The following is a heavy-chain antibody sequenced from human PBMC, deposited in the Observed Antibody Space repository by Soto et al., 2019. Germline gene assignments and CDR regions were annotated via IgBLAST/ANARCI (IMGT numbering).Heavy chain of an antibody. CDR1: GDAIYIGGYY. CDR3: ARRYRSGSGWFHP. CDR2: FYSSGSI. D-gene: IGHD6-19*01. Sequence: SYTLSLTCTVSGDAIYIGGYYWSLILHHPGKGLEWIGSFYSSGSIIYNPSLRSRVSISGDTSSNQFSMILTSVTAADTARYHWARRYRSGSGWFHPWGQGTLVTVSS. J-gene: IGHJ5*02. V-gene: IGHV4-31*03.